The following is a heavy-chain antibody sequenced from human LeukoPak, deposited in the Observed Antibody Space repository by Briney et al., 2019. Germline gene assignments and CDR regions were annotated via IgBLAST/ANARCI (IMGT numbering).Heavy chain of an antibody. Sequence: SETLSLTCAVYGGSFSGYYWSWIRQPPGKGLEWIGEINHSGSTNYNPSLKSRATISVDTSKNQFSLKLSSVTAADTAVYYCARARSGYSYGYGVVDPWGQGTLVTVSS. CDR1: GGSFSGYY. J-gene: IGHJ5*02. CDR2: INHSGST. D-gene: IGHD5-18*01. V-gene: IGHV4-34*01. CDR3: ARARSGYSYGYGVVDP.